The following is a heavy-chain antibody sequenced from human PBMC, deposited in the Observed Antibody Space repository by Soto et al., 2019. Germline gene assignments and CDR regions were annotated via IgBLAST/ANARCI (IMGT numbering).Heavy chain of an antibody. J-gene: IGHJ4*02. CDR2: MSSDGSKI. CDR3: AKDEGVVGIRGLFDY. D-gene: IGHD3-3*01. Sequence: QVQLVESGGGAVQPGESLRLSCVASGFDFTYYAMHWVRQAPGKGLESVAVMSSDGSKIHHTDSVKGRFTISRDNSKNTLYLQMNSLRKEDTAVYFCAKDEGVVGIRGLFDYWGQGTLVSVSS. CDR1: GFDFTYYA. V-gene: IGHV3-30*18.